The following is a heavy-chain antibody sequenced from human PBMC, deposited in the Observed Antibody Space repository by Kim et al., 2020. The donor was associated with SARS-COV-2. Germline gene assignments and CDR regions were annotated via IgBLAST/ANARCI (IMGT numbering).Heavy chain of an antibody. J-gene: IGHJ4*02. CDR1: GFTFSSYA. Sequence: GGSLRLSCAASGFTFSSYAMHWVRQAPGKGLEWVAVISYDGSNKYYADSVKGRFTISRDNSKNTLYLQMNSLRAEDTAVYYCARDPHIYDSSGYLFDYWGQGTLVTVSS. CDR3: ARDPHIYDSSGYLFDY. D-gene: IGHD3-22*01. CDR2: ISYDGSNK. V-gene: IGHV3-30*04.